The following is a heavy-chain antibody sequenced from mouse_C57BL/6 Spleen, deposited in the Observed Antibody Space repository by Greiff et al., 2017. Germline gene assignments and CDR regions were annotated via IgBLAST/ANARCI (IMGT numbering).Heavy chain of an antibody. CDR1: GFNITDYY. V-gene: IGHV14-2*01. D-gene: IGHD3-2*02. Sequence: EVQLQQSGAELVKPGASVKLSCTASGFNITDYYMHWVKQRTEQGLEWIGRIDPEDGETKYDPKFQGKATITADTSSNTAYLQLSSLTSDDTAVYYCARSGEGYWGQGTTLTVSS. CDR2: IDPEDGET. CDR3: ARSGEGY. J-gene: IGHJ2*01.